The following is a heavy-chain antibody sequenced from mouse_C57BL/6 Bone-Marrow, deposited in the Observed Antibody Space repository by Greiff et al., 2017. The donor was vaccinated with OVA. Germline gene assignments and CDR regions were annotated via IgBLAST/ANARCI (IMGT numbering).Heavy chain of an antibody. J-gene: IGHJ2*01. CDR1: EYEFPSPD. CDR2: LNSDGGST. D-gene: IGHD1-1*01. CDR3: ARHPSYYGSTYFDY. V-gene: IGHV5-2*01. Sequence: EVKLVESGGGLVQPGESLKLSCASNEYEFPSPDMSWVRKTPEKRLEFVAALNSDGGSTYYPDPMERPFIFSIYNTKKTLYLQMSSLRSEDTALYYCARHPSYYGSTYFDYWGQGTTLTVSS.